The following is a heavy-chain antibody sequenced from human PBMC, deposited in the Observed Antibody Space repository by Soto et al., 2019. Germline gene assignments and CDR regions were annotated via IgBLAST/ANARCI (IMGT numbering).Heavy chain of an antibody. CDR2: IYYSGST. Sequence: PSETLSLTCTVSGGSISSYYWSWIRQPPGKGLEWIGYIYYSGSTNYNPSLKSRVTISVDTSKNQFSLKLSSVTAADTAVYYCARGITMVRGVIITNPYYYYYYYMDVWGKGTTVTVSS. CDR3: ARGITMVRGVIITNPYYYYYYYMDV. V-gene: IGHV4-59*01. D-gene: IGHD3-10*01. CDR1: GGSISSYY. J-gene: IGHJ6*03.